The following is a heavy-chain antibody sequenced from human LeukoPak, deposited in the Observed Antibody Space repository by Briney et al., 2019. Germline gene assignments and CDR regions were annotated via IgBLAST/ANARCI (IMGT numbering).Heavy chain of an antibody. CDR2: ISGSGGST. D-gene: IGHD4-17*01. CDR3: ANRPSTVTTGALLSV. V-gene: IGHV3-23*01. Sequence: QSGGSLRLSSAASGFTFSSYAMSWVRQAPGKGLEWVSAISGSGGSTYYADSVKGRFTISRDNSKNTLYLQMNSLRAEDTAVYYCANRPSTVTTGALLSVWGQGTTVTVSS. CDR1: GFTFSSYA. J-gene: IGHJ6*02.